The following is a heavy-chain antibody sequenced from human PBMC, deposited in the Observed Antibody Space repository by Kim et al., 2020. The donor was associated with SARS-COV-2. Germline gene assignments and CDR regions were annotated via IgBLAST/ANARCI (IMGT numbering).Heavy chain of an antibody. CDR3: ARGLGVRIVDY. J-gene: IGHJ4*02. V-gene: IGHV3-74*01. Sequence: GGSLSLSCAASGFTFSHYWMHWVRQAPGKGLVWVSRISTDGITTGYADSVKGRFTISRDNAKNTLYMQVNSLRAEDTAVYYCARGLGVRIVDYWGQGTLVTVSP. D-gene: IGHD3-10*01. CDR2: ISTDGITT. CDR1: GFTFSHYW.